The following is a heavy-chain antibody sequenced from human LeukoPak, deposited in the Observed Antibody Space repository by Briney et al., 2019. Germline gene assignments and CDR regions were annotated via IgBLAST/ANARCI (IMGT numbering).Heavy chain of an antibody. CDR1: GYTLTELS. Sequence: ASVKVSCKVSGYTLTELSMHWVRQAPGKGLEWMGGFDPEDGETIYAQKFQGRVTITADESTSTAYMELSSLRSEDTAVYYCASVYDSSGFDPYYYYGMDVWGQGTTVTVSS. CDR2: FDPEDGET. CDR3: ASVYDSSGFDPYYYYGMDV. D-gene: IGHD3-22*01. V-gene: IGHV1-24*01. J-gene: IGHJ6*02.